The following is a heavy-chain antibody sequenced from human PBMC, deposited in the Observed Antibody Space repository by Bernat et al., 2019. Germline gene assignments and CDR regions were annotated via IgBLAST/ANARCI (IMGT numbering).Heavy chain of an antibody. V-gene: IGHV5-51*01. D-gene: IGHD3-22*01. CDR3: ARHDSRGYLNY. Sequence: EVQLVQSGAEVKKPGESLKISCKGSGYSFTSYWIGWVRQMPGKGLEWMGIIYPGDSDTRYSPSFQGNVTISAAKTISAAYLQWSILKASDTAMYFCARHDSRGYLNYWGQGTLVTVSS. CDR1: GYSFTSYW. J-gene: IGHJ4*02. CDR2: IYPGDSDT.